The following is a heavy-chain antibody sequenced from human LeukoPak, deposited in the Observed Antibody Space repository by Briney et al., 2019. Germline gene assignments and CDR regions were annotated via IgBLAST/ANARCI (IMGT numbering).Heavy chain of an antibody. D-gene: IGHD1-7*01. CDR3: ARVELAPSYYYMDV. V-gene: IGHV3-48*03. CDR1: GFTFSSYE. Sequence: GGSLRLSCAASGFTFSSYEMNWVRPAPGKGLEWVSYISSSGSTIYYADSVKGRFTISRDNAKNSLYLQMNSLRAEDTAVYYCARVELAPSYYYMDVWGKGTTVTVSS. CDR2: ISSSGSTI. J-gene: IGHJ6*03.